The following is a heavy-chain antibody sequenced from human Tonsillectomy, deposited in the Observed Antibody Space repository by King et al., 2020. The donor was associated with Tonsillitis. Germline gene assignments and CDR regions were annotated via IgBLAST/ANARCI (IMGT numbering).Heavy chain of an antibody. CDR3: SREGRDDINDSFYL. Sequence: VQLVESGGGVVQPGRSLRLSCAASGFTFSSYAMHWVRQAPGKGLEWVAVISYDGSNKYYADSVKGRFTISRDNSKNTLYLQMNSLRAEDTDVYYCSREGRDDINDSFYLWGQGTMVTVSS. D-gene: IGHD5-24*01. V-gene: IGHV3-30*04. CDR1: GFTFSSYA. CDR2: ISYDGSNK. J-gene: IGHJ3*01.